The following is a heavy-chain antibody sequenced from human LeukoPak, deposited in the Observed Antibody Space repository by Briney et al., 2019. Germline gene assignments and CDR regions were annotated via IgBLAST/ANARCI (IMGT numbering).Heavy chain of an antibody. J-gene: IGHJ6*02. V-gene: IGHV3-7*01. CDR1: GFTFDIYW. D-gene: IGHD5-18*01. Sequence: PGGSLRLSCAASGFTFDIYWMMWVRQAPRKGLEWVAHIKEDGGEQYYVDSVKGRFTISRDNAKNSLYLQLNSLRAEDTAVYYCARIRGYFYGSVPGTYAMDVWGRGTTVTVSS. CDR2: IKEDGGEQ. CDR3: ARIRGYFYGSVPGTYAMDV.